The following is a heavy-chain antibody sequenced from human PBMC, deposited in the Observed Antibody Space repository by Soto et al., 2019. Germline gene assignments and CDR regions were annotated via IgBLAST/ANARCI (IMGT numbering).Heavy chain of an antibody. D-gene: IGHD6-19*01. J-gene: IGHJ5*02. CDR2: ISDSGST. Sequence: EVQLLESGGGLVQPGGSLRLSCAASGFTFSTYAMNWVRQAPGKGLEWVSVISDSGSTYYADSVKGRFTISRDNSKNTLYLQMNRLRAEDTAMYFCAKSAGYQSLAVSGSWGQGTLVIVSS. V-gene: IGHV3-23*01. CDR1: GFTFSTYA. CDR3: AKSAGYQSLAVSGS.